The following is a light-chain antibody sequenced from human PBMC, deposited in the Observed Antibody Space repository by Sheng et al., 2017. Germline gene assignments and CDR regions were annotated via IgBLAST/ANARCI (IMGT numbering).Light chain of an antibody. J-gene: IGKJ1*01. Sequence: IQLTQSPSSLSASVGDRVTITCRASQGISSYLAWYQQKPGKAPKLLIYAASTLQSGVPSRFSGSGSGTEFTLTISSLQPEDFAVYYCHQRSNWPRTFGQGTKVEI. V-gene: IGKV1-9*01. CDR3: HQRSNWPRT. CDR1: QGISSY. CDR2: AAS.